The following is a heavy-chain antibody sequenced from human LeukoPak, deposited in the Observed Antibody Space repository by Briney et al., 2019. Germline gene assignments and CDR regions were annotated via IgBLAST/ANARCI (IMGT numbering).Heavy chain of an antibody. CDR2: INPNSGGT. Sequence: ASVKVSCXASGYTFTGYYMHWVRQATGQGLEWMRRINPNSGGTNYAQKFQGRVTMTRDTSISTAYMELSRLRSDDTAVYYCARDFPYYGSGSDTIDIWGQGTMVTVSS. D-gene: IGHD3-10*01. CDR1: GYTFTGYY. J-gene: IGHJ3*02. CDR3: ARDFPYYGSGSDTIDI. V-gene: IGHV1-2*06.